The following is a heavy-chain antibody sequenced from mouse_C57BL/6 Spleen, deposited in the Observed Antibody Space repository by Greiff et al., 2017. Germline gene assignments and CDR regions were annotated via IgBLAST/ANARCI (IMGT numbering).Heavy chain of an antibody. CDR2: ISGGGGNT. V-gene: IGHV5-9*01. CDR3: ARYGSYFDY. CDR1: GFTFSSYT. J-gene: IGHJ2*01. D-gene: IGHD1-1*01. Sequence: EVMLVESGGGLVKPGGSLKLSCAASGFTFSSYTMSWVRQTPEKRLEWVATISGGGGNTYYPDSVKGRFTISRDNAKNTLYLQMSSLRSEDTALYYCARYGSYFDYWGQGTTLTVSS.